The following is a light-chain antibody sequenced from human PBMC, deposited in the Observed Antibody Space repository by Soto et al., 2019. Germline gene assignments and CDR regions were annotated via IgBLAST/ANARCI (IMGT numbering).Light chain of an antibody. CDR2: GES. V-gene: IGKV1-9*01. CDR1: QEVSRY. J-gene: IGKJ3*01. CDR3: QQLQRTPFT. Sequence: QLTQSPSSLSASVGDRVTITCRASQEVSRYLAWYQQKAGKAPKLLSYGESPLQSGVPSRFSGFGSGTEFTLTISSLQPEDFSTYHGQQLQRTPFTFGPGTTVVV.